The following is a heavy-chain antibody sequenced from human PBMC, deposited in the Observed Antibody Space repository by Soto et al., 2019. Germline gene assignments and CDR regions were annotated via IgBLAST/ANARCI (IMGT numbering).Heavy chain of an antibody. J-gene: IGHJ1*01. CDR1: GFTFSSYH. V-gene: IGHV3-30*04. CDR3: ARAPALECSSCSSNLISGYFDH. Sequence: GGTLRLSCAASGFTFSSYHIHWVCQAPGQGPEWVAVISYAGSNKYYADSMKGRFTISRDNSKNTVSLQNNSLRDEDTAVYYCARAPALECSSCSSNLISGYFDHWGQGTLVTVSS. CDR2: ISYAGSNK. D-gene: IGHD2-15*01.